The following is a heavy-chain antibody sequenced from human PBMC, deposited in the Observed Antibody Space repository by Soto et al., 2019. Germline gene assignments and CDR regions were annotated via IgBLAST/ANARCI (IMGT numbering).Heavy chain of an antibody. D-gene: IGHD2-15*01. J-gene: IGHJ4*02. CDR1: AYTITNYA. Sequence: QVQLVQSGAEVKKPGASVRVSCQTSAYTITNYAVSWVRQAPGQGLEWMGWISGDNGNTIYAQKFQGRVTMTTDTSTRKAYTELRSLRSDDTAVYYCSTGLLGYCSGGSCYSDSWGLGTLVTVSS. V-gene: IGHV1-18*01. CDR2: ISGDNGNT. CDR3: STGLLGYCSGGSCYSDS.